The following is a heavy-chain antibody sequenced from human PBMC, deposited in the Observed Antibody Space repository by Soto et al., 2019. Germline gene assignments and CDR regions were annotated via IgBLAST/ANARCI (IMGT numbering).Heavy chain of an antibody. CDR2: LSASGRT. V-gene: IGHV4-4*07. CDR3: ARGMGRYFDL. CDR1: GDSIGNFY. J-gene: IGHJ2*01. Sequence: KTSETLSPTCAISGDSIGNFYWSWIRQPAGKGLESLGRLSASGRTNYSPSLQSRVTMSLDRSKNRFSLRLTSVSAADTAVYFCARGMGRYFDLWGRGTLVTVSS. D-gene: IGHD2-8*01.